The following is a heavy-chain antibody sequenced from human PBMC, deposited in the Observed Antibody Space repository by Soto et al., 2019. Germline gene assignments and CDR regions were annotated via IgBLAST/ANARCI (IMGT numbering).Heavy chain of an antibody. CDR2: IYYSGSP. CDR1: GCSISSSSYY. CDR3: ASAPRLAYFDY. J-gene: IGHJ4*02. Sequence: SETLSLTCTVSGCSISSSSYYWGWIRQPPGKGLEWIGSIYYSGSPYYNPSLKSRVTISVDTSKNQFSLKLSSVTAADTAVYYCASAPRLAYFDYWGQGTLVTVSS. V-gene: IGHV4-39*01.